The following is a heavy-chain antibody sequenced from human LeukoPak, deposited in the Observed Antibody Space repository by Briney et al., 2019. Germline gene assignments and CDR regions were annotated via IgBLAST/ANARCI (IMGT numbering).Heavy chain of an antibody. CDR2: INPNSGGT. D-gene: IGHD5-18*01. Sequence: ASVKVSCKASGYTFTSYDINWVRQAPGQGLEWMGRINPNSGGTNYAQKFQGRVTMTRDTSISTAYMELSRLRSDDTAVYYCARRGYSYGTFDYWGQGTLVTVSS. J-gene: IGHJ4*02. CDR1: GYTFTSYD. V-gene: IGHV1-2*06. CDR3: ARRGYSYGTFDY.